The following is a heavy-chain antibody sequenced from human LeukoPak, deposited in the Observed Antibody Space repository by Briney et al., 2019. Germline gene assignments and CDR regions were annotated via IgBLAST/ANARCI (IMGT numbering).Heavy chain of an antibody. CDR1: GFTFSSYG. Sequence: PGGSLRLSCAASGFTFSSYGMHWVRQAPGKGLEWVAVIWYDGSNKYYADSVKGRFTISRDNSKNTLYLQMNSLRAEDTAVYYCAKDGSSGIAAAADAFDIWGQGTMVTVSS. J-gene: IGHJ3*02. CDR2: IWYDGSNK. V-gene: IGHV3-33*06. D-gene: IGHD6-13*01. CDR3: AKDGSSGIAAAADAFDI.